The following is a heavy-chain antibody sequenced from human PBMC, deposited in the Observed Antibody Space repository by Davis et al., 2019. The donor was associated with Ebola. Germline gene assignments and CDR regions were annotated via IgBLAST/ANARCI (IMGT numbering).Heavy chain of an antibody. Sequence: MPSETLSLTCTVSGGSISSGGYYWSWIRQLPGKGLEWIGYIYYSGIPYSNPSLGGRVTISVDTSKNQFSLNLSSVTAADTAVYYCARLRTEMASFYFEYWGQGTLVTVSS. CDR2: IYYSGIP. CDR1: GGSISSGGYY. CDR3: ARLRTEMASFYFEY. V-gene: IGHV4-31*03. J-gene: IGHJ4*02. D-gene: IGHD5-24*01.